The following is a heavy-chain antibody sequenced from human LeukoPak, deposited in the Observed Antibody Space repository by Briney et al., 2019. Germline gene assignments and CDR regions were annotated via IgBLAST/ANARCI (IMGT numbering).Heavy chain of an antibody. Sequence: GESLQISCKGSGYSFTSYWIGWVRQLPGKGLEWMGIIYPGDSDTRYSPSFQGQVTISADKSISTAYLQWSSLKASDTAMYYCASPKNYYDSSGYWVGAFDIWGQGTMVTVSS. V-gene: IGHV5-51*01. CDR3: ASPKNYYDSSGYWVGAFDI. J-gene: IGHJ3*02. CDR2: IYPGDSDT. CDR1: GYSFTSYW. D-gene: IGHD3-22*01.